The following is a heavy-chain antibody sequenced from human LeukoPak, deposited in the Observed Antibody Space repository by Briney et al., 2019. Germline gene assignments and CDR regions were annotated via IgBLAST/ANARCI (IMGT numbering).Heavy chain of an antibody. CDR2: VFHSGST. D-gene: IGHD2-2*01. CDR1: GGSVSSGNW. Sequence: SETLSLTCAVSGGSVSSGNWWSWVRQSPGKGLEWIGEVFHSGSTNYNPSLKSRVTMSIDTSRNQFSLKLSSVTAADTAVYYCAGGDTYCSSTSCEDYYYYYYMDVWGKGTTVTVSS. CDR3: AGGDTYCSSTSCEDYYYYYYMDV. J-gene: IGHJ6*03. V-gene: IGHV4-4*02.